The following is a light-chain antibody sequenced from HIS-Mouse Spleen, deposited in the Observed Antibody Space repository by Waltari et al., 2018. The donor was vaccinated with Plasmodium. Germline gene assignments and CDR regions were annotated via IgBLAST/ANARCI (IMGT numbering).Light chain of an antibody. CDR2: EGS. CDR1: SSDVWSYHL. V-gene: IGLV2-23*01. Sequence: QSALTQPASVSGSPGQSITISCTGTSSDVWSYHLVSWYQQHPGKAPKLMIYEGSKRPSGVSNRFSGSKSGNTASLTIAGLQAEDEADYYCCSYAGSRMVFGGGTKLTVL. CDR3: CSYAGSRMV. J-gene: IGLJ2*01.